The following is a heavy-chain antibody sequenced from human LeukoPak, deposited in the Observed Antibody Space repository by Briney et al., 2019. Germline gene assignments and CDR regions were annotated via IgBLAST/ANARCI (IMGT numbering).Heavy chain of an antibody. D-gene: IGHD4-17*01. CDR2: IYNSGSP. V-gene: IGHV4-59*08. J-gene: IGHJ4*02. Sequence: PSETLSLTCTVSGDSISSYYWSWIRQPPGKGLEWIGCIYNSGSPNYNPSLKSRVTISGDTSRNQFSLRLSSVTAADTAVYFCARRNYGDYDHYFDFWGQGILVTVSS. CDR1: GDSISSYY. CDR3: ARRNYGDYDHYFDF.